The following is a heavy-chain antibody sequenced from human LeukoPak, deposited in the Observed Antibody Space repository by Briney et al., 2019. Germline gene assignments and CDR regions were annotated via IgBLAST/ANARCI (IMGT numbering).Heavy chain of an antibody. CDR3: ARDQNYGPPERPSTFDY. D-gene: IGHD1-14*01. CDR2: ISYDGSNK. Sequence: GGSLRLSCAASGFTFSSYAMHWVRQAPGKGLEWVAVISYDGSNKYYADSVKGRFTISRDNSKNTLYLQMNSLRAEDTAVYYCARDQNYGPPERPSTFDYWGQGTLVTVSS. V-gene: IGHV3-30*01. J-gene: IGHJ4*02. CDR1: GFTFSSYA.